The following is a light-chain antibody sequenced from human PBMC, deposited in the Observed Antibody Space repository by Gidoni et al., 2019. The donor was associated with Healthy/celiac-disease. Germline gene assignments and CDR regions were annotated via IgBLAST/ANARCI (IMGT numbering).Light chain of an antibody. Sequence: EIVLTQSPAALSASPGERAPLSGSASQSVSSNLAWYQQKPDQAPRLLIYGASTRVTGIPARFSGRGSGIEFTLTISGLQSVDFAVYFCQRYNNWWTFGQGTKVEIK. CDR1: QSVSSN. V-gene: IGKV3-15*01. CDR3: QRYNNWWT. J-gene: IGKJ1*01. CDR2: GAS.